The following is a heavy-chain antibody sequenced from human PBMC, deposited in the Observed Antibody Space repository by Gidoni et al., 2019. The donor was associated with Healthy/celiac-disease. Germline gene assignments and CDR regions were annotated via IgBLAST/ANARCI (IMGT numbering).Heavy chain of an antibody. V-gene: IGHV3-73*02. CDR3: TTPRGAGVVTSAHYYYYYMDV. CDR1: GFTFSGSA. J-gene: IGHJ6*03. CDR2: IRSKANSYAT. Sequence: EVQLVESGGGLVQPGGSLKLSCAASGFTFSGSAMHWVRQASGKGLEWVGRIRSKANSYATAYAASVKGRFTISRDDSKNTAYLQMNSLETEDTAVYYCTTPRGAGVVTSAHYYYYYMDVWGKGTTVTVSS. D-gene: IGHD2-21*02.